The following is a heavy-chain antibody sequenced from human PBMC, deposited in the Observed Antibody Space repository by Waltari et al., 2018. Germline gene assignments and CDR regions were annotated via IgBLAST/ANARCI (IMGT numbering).Heavy chain of an antibody. Sequence: QVQLQESGPGLVKPSQTLSRTYTVSGGSISSGRYYGSWIRQPGGKGLEWIGRIYTSGSTNYNPSLKSRVTISVDTSKNQFSLKLSSVTAADTAVYYCARSVGYDSIRWFDPWGQGTLVTVSS. J-gene: IGHJ5*02. V-gene: IGHV4-61*02. CDR3: ARSVGYDSIRWFDP. CDR1: GGSISSGRYY. CDR2: IYTSGST. D-gene: IGHD3-22*01.